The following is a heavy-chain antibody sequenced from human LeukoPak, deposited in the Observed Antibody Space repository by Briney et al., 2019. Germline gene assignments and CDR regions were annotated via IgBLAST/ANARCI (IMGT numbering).Heavy chain of an antibody. Sequence: GGSLRLSCAASGFTFSNCAMHWVRQAPGKGLEWVAVLSYDRSNYYYADSVKGRFTISRDNSNNTLYLQMNSLRAEDTAVYYCARSPGAYYYDSRGYSDYWGQGTLVTVSS. CDR1: GFTFSNCA. D-gene: IGHD3-22*01. J-gene: IGHJ4*02. V-gene: IGHV3-30*14. CDR3: ARSPGAYYYDSRGYSDY. CDR2: LSYDRSNY.